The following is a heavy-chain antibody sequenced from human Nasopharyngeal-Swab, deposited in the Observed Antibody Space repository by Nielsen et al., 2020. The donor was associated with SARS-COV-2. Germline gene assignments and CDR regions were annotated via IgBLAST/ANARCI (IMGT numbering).Heavy chain of an antibody. J-gene: IGHJ4*02. CDR3: ARERGNSLDY. CDR1: GFTFSSYW. D-gene: IGHD4-23*01. CDR2: IKQDGSEK. V-gene: IGHV3-7*01. Sequence: GESLKISCAASGFTFSSYWMSWVHHAPGKGLEWVANIKQDGSEKYYVDSVKGRFTISRDNAKNSLYLQMNSLRAEDTAVYYCARERGNSLDYWGQGTLVTVSS.